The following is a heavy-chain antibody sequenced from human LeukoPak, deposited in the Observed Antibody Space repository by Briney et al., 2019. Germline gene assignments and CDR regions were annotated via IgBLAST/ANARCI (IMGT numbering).Heavy chain of an antibody. CDR3: ARDFTSNSGRIPRYYFDY. D-gene: IGHD1-26*01. J-gene: IGHJ4*02. Sequence: GGSLRLSCAASGFTFDDYAMHWVRQPPGKGLEWVSGISWNSGRLGYADSVKGRFTISRDNSKNTLYLQMNSLRAEDTAVYYCARDFTSNSGRIPRYYFDYWGQGTLVTVSS. V-gene: IGHV3-9*01. CDR2: ISWNSGRL. CDR1: GFTFDDYA.